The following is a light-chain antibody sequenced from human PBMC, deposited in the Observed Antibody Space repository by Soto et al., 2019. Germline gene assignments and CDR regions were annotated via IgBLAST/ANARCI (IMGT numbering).Light chain of an antibody. CDR3: QQYGSSRT. CDR1: QSVRSSY. J-gene: IGKJ1*01. Sequence: EIVLTQSPGTLSLSPGERATLSCRASQSVRSSYLAWYQQKPGQAPRLLIYGASSRATGIPDRFSGSGSGTDFTLTISRLEPEDFAGYYCQQYGSSRTFGQGTKVEIK. CDR2: GAS. V-gene: IGKV3-20*01.